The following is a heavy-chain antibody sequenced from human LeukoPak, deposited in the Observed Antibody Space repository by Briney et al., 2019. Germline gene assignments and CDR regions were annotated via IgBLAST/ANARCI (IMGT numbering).Heavy chain of an antibody. J-gene: IGHJ4*02. CDR1: GFTFSSYS. Sequence: PGGSLRLSCAVSGFTFSSYSMNWVRQAPGKGLEWVSYISSSSSTIYYADSVKGRFTISRDNAKNSLYLQMNSLRAEDTAVYYCARGRSSWHNWGQGTLVTVSS. CDR3: ARGRSSWHN. D-gene: IGHD6-13*01. V-gene: IGHV3-48*01. CDR2: ISSSSSTI.